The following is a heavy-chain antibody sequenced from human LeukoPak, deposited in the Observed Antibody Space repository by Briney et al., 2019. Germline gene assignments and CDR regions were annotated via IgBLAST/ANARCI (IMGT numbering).Heavy chain of an antibody. D-gene: IGHD3-22*01. V-gene: IGHV1-24*01. J-gene: IGHJ5*02. CDR1: GYTLTELS. CDR3: ATAGYYYDSRGYYFIGGNWFDP. CDR2: FDPEDGET. Sequence: ASVKVSCKVSGYTLTELSMHWVRQAPGKGLEWMGGFDPEDGETIYAQKFQGRVTMTEDTSTDTAYMELSSLRSEDTAVYYCATAGYYYDSRGYYFIGGNWFDPWGQGTLVTVSS.